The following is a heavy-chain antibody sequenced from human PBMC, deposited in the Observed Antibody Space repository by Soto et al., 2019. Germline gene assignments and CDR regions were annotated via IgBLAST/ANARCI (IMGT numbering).Heavy chain of an antibody. J-gene: IGHJ5*02. CDR3: ARRATLRRVNNWFDP. Sequence: ASVKVSCKASGYTFTSYDINWVRQATGQGLEWMGWMNPNSGNTGYAQKFQGRVTMTRNTSISTAYMELSSLRSEDTAVYYCARRATLRRVNNWFDPWGQGTLVTSPQ. CDR1: GYTFTSYD. V-gene: IGHV1-8*01. CDR2: MNPNSGNT. D-gene: IGHD1-26*01.